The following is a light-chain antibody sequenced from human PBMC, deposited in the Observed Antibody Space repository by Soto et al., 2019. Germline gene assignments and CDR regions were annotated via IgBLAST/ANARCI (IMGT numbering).Light chain of an antibody. CDR3: QQYKDYPLT. CDR2: KAS. J-gene: IGKJ4*01. V-gene: IGKV1-5*03. Sequence: DIQMTQSPSTLSASVGDRVTITCRASQTIITWLAWYQQKPGKAPNLLIYKASSLESGVPSRFSGSGSGTEFTLTISSLQPDDFATYFCQQYKDYPLTCGGGTKVEIK. CDR1: QTIITW.